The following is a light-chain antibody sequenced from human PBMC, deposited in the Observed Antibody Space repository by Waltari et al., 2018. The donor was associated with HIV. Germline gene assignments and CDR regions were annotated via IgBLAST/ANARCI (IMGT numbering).Light chain of an antibody. CDR3: QTWDNSPVL. J-gene: IGLJ2*01. CDR2: HDT. V-gene: IGLV3-1*01. Sequence: SYDLRQPPSVSVSPGQTASITCSGDYLDHNYVWWYQQKPGQSPVVVIYHDTKRPSGIPGRFSGSKSGNTATLTISGTQTMDEGDYYCQTWDNSPVLFGGGTRLTVL. CDR1: YLDHNY.